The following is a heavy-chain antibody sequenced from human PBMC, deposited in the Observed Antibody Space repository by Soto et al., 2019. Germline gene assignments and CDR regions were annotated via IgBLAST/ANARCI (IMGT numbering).Heavy chain of an antibody. CDR2: INAGNGNT. D-gene: IGHD3-10*01. J-gene: IGHJ4*02. CDR3: ARGIWTMARGAYYFDS. Sequence: QVQLVQSGAEVKKPGASMKVSCRASGYTFTNYAMQWARQAPGHSLEWMGWINAGNGNTKYSQRFQGRVTITRDTTATTPYLELSSLRSEDTAVYYCARGIWTMARGAYYFDSWGQGTLVTVSS. CDR1: GYTFTNYA. V-gene: IGHV1-3*01.